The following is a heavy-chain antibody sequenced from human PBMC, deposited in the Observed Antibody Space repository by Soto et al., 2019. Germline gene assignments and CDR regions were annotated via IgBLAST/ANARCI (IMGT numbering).Heavy chain of an antibody. CDR3: ARESTYLRHYDA. CDR1: GFTFSDSW. V-gene: IGHV3-7*01. Sequence: GSLRLSCAASGFTFSDSWMGWVRQAPGRGLEWVANIKQDGSQTPYAASVRGRFAISRDNSKDTLYLHMRGLKVEDTAVYLCARESTYLRHYDAWGPGTLVTVSS. D-gene: IGHD3-9*01. CDR2: IKQDGSQT. J-gene: IGHJ5*02.